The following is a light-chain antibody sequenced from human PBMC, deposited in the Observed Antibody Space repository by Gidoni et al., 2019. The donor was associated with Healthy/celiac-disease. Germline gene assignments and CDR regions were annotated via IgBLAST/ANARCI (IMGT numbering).Light chain of an antibody. CDR2: AAS. CDR3: RQANSFPPT. J-gene: IGKJ5*01. V-gene: IGKV1-12*01. Sequence: DIQMTQSPSSVSASVGDRVTITFRASQGTRSWLAWYQQKPGKAPKLLIYAASSLQSGVPSRFSGSGSGTDFTLTISSLQPEDFATYYCRQANSFPPTFGQGTRLEIK. CDR1: QGTRSW.